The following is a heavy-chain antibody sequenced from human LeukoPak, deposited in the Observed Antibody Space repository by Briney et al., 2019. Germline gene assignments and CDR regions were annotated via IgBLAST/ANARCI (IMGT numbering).Heavy chain of an antibody. V-gene: IGHV3-11*01. CDR2: ISSSGSTI. D-gene: IGHD3-16*02. CDR3: ARDTYDYVWGSYRYTPFDY. J-gene: IGHJ4*02. Sequence: GGSPRLSCAASGFTFSDYYMSWIRQAPGKGLEWVSYISSSGSTIYYADSVKGRFTISRDNAKNSLYLQMNSLRAEDTAVYYCARDTYDYVWGSYRYTPFDYWGQGTLVTVSS. CDR1: GFTFSDYY.